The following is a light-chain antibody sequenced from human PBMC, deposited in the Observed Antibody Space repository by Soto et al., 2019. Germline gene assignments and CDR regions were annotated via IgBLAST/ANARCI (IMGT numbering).Light chain of an antibody. J-gene: IGKJ2*02. CDR1: QSLLHSNGYNY. Sequence: DIVMTQSPLSLPVTPGEPASISCRSNQSLLHSNGYNYLDWYLQKPGQSPQLLICLGSNRASGVPDRFSGSGSGTDFKLKISRVEAEDVGVYCCMQALQTPRTYGQGTKLEIK. V-gene: IGKV2-28*01. CDR2: LGS. CDR3: MQALQTPRT.